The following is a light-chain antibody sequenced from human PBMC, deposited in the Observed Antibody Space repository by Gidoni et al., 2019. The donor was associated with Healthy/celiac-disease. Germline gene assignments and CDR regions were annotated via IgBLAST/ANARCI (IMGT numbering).Light chain of an antibody. CDR1: NIGSKS. CDR3: QVWDSSSDHVV. Sequence: SYVLTQPPSVSVAPGPTARITCGGNNIGSKSVHWYQQKPGQAPVLVVYDESDRPSGIPERFSGSNSGNTATLTISRVEAGDEADYYCQVWDSSSDHVVFGGGTKLTVL. V-gene: IGLV3-21*02. J-gene: IGLJ2*01. CDR2: DES.